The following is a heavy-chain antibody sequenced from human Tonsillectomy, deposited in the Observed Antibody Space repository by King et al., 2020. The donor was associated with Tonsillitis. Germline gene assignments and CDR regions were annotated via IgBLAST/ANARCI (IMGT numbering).Heavy chain of an antibody. CDR1: GGSFSGYY. CDR3: ARLLDYGCNAHFDY. CDR2: INHSGST. D-gene: IGHD4-23*01. Sequence: VQLQQWGAGLLKPSETLSLTCAVYGGSFSGYYWSWIRQPPGKGLEWIGEINHSGSTNYNPSLKSRVTISVDTSKNQFSLKLSSVTAADTAVYYCARLLDYGCNAHFDYWGQGTLVTVSS. J-gene: IGHJ4*02. V-gene: IGHV4-34*01.